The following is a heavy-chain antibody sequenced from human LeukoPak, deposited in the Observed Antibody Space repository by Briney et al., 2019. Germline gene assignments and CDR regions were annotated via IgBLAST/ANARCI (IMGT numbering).Heavy chain of an antibody. CDR3: TTDETYYYDSSGYLENN. Sequence: PGGSLRLFCAASGFTFSSNSMNWVRQAPGKGLEWVGRIKSKTDGGTTDYAAPVKGRLTISRDDSNNPLYLQMNSLKTEDTAVYYCTTDETYYYDSSGYLENNWGQGTLVTVSS. CDR1: GFTFSSNS. J-gene: IGHJ4*02. V-gene: IGHV3-15*01. D-gene: IGHD3-22*01. CDR2: IKSKTDGGTT.